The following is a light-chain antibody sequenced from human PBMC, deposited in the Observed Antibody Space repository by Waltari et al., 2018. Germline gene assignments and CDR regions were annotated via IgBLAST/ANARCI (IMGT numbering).Light chain of an antibody. CDR3: QQYGSSPR. CDR2: GAS. J-gene: IGKJ4*01. Sequence: EIVLTQSPGTLSLSPGERATLSCRASQSVSSSYLAWYQQKPGQAPRLLIYGASSRATGIPDRVSGSGSGTDFTLTISRLEPEDFAVYYCQQYGSSPRFGGGTKVEIK. V-gene: IGKV3-20*01. CDR1: QSVSSSY.